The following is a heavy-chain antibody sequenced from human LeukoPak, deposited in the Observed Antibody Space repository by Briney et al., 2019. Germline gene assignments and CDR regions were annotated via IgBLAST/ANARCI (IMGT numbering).Heavy chain of an antibody. CDR3: ASIKDGSGWPYYFDY. D-gene: IGHD6-19*01. CDR1: GGSFSGYY. V-gene: IGHV4-34*01. Sequence: PSETLSLTCAVYGGSFSGYYWSWIRQPPGKGLEWIGEINHSGSTNYNPSLKSRVTISVDTSKNQFSLKLSSVTAADTAVYYCASIKDGSGWPYYFDYWGQGTLVTVSS. CDR2: INHSGST. J-gene: IGHJ4*02.